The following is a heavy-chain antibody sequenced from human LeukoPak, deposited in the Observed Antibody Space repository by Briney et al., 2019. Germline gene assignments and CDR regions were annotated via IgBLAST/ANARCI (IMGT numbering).Heavy chain of an antibody. V-gene: IGHV3-30*18. Sequence: GGSLRLSCAASGFTFNTYDMYWVRQAPGKGLEWVAVISYDGSTKFYADSVKGRFTFSRDNSKNTLSLQMNSLRPEDTAAYYCAKTLRRFLAIFDYWGQGTLVTVSS. CDR1: GFTFNTYD. J-gene: IGHJ4*02. CDR2: ISYDGSTK. D-gene: IGHD4-17*01. CDR3: AKTLRRFLAIFDY.